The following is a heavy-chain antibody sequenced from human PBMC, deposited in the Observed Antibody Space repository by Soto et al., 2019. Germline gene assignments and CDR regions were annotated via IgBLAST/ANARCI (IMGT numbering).Heavy chain of an antibody. J-gene: IGHJ5*02. V-gene: IGHV4-30-2*01. Sequence: SETLSLTCPFSGCSVSSGSYYWSWIRQPPGKGLEWIGYIYHSGSTYYNPSLKSRVTISVDRSKNQFSLKLSSVTAADTAVYYCARVPSPWGQGTLVTVSS. CDR3: ARVPSP. CDR1: GCSVSSGSYY. CDR2: IYHSGST.